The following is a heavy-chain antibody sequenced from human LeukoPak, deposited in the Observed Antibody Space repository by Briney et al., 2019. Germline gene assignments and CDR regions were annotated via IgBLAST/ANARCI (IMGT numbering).Heavy chain of an antibody. V-gene: IGHV1-18*01. Sequence: ASVKVSCKATGYTLTSYGLSWVRQAPGQGLEWMGWITPYNGYAKYAQKFHGRVTMTTDTPTSTAYMELRSLRSDDTAVYYCARNISAGVDYWGQGTLVTVSS. CDR1: GYTLTSYG. CDR2: ITPYNGYA. CDR3: ARNISAGVDY. D-gene: IGHD6-19*01. J-gene: IGHJ4*02.